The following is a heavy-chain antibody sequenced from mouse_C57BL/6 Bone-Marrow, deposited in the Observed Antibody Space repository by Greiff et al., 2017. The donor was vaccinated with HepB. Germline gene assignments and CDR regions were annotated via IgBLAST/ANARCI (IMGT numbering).Heavy chain of an antibody. CDR1: GYTFTSYW. J-gene: IGHJ2*01. V-gene: IGHV1-69*01. CDR2: IVPSDSYT. Sequence: QVQLQQPGAELVMPGASVKLSCKASGYTFTSYWMHWVKQRPGQGLEWIGEIVPSDSYTNYNQKFKGKSTLTVDKSSSTAYMQLSSLTSEDSAVYYCAREETAQASYYFDYWGQGTTLTVSS. CDR3: AREETAQASYYFDY. D-gene: IGHD3-2*02.